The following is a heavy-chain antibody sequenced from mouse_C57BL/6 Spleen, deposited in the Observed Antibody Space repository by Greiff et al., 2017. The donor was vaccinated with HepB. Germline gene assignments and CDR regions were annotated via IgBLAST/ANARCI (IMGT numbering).Heavy chain of an antibody. CDR3: ARSDGSSPFAY. J-gene: IGHJ3*01. Sequence: VQLQHSGAELVRPGTSVKVSCKASGYAFTNYLIEWVKQRPGQGLEWIGVINPGSGGTNYNEKFKGKATLTADKSSSTAYMQLSSLTSEDSAVYFCARSDGSSPFAYWGQGTLVTVSA. D-gene: IGHD1-1*01. V-gene: IGHV1-54*01. CDR1: GYAFTNYL. CDR2: INPGSGGT.